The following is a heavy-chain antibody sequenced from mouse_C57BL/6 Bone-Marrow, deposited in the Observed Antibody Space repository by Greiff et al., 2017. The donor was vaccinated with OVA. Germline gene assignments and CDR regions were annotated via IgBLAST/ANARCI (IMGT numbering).Heavy chain of an antibody. CDR2: IYPGDGDT. CDR3: ARYHDYGSRGAMDY. J-gene: IGHJ4*01. Sequence: QVQLQQSGPELVKPGASVKISCKASGYAFSSSWMNWVKQRPGQGLEWIGRIYPGDGDTNYNGKFKGKATLTADKSSSTAYMQLSSLTSEDSAVYFCARYHDYGSRGAMDYWGQGTSVTVSS. D-gene: IGHD1-1*01. V-gene: IGHV1-82*01. CDR1: GYAFSSSW.